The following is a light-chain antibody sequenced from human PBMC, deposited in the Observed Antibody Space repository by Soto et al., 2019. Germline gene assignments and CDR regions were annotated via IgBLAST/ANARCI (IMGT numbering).Light chain of an antibody. V-gene: IGKV3-11*01. J-gene: IGKJ1*01. CDR1: QSVGTY. CDR2: DAF. Sequence: EIVLTQSPGTLSLSPGERATLSCRASQSVGTYFAWYQQKPGQAPRLLIYDAFKRATGIPARFSGSGSGTDFTLTISSLEPEDFAIYYCQQRSNWPVTFGQGPKVDIK. CDR3: QQRSNWPVT.